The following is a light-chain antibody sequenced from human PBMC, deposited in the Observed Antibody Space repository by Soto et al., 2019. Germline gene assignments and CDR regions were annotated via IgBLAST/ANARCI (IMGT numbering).Light chain of an antibody. Sequence: QSVLTQPASASGSPGQSITIFCTGTSSDVGGYNYVSWYQQHPGSAPKLMIYDVSSRPSGVSNRFSGSKSGNTASLTISGLQAEDEADYYCSSYTSSFKLAVFGSGTKVTVL. CDR3: SSYTSSFKLAV. V-gene: IGLV2-14*03. J-gene: IGLJ1*01. CDR1: SSDVGGYNY. CDR2: DVS.